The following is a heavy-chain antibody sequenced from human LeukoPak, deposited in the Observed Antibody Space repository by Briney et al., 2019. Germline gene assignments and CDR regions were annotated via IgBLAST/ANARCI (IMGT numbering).Heavy chain of an antibody. CDR3: ARAGYSLLFVDYFDY. Sequence: PGGSLRLSCAASGFTFSSYAMHWVRQAPGKGLEYVSAISSNGGSTYYANSVKGRFTISRDNSKNTLYLQMGSLRAEDMAVYYCARAGYSLLFVDYFDYWGQGTLVTVSS. D-gene: IGHD3-22*01. CDR2: ISSNGGST. CDR1: GFTFSSYA. V-gene: IGHV3-64*01. J-gene: IGHJ4*02.